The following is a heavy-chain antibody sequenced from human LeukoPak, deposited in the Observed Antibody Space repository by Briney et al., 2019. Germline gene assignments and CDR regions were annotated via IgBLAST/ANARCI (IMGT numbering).Heavy chain of an antibody. Sequence: PSETLSLTCAVYGGSFSGYYWSWIRQPPGKGLEWIGEINHSGSATYNPSLERRVTISINTYKNQFSLKLNSVTAADTAVYYCARGPYYYGSGSDYKRNGYGYWGQGTLVTVSS. V-gene: IGHV4-34*01. J-gene: IGHJ4*02. CDR3: ARGPYYYGSGSDYKRNGYGY. CDR2: INHSGSA. CDR1: GGSFSGYY. D-gene: IGHD3-10*01.